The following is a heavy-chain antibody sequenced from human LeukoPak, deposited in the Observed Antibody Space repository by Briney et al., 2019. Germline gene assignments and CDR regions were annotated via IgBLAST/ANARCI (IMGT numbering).Heavy chain of an antibody. Sequence: GASVKVSCKASGYTFTGYYMHWVRQAPGQGLEWMGRINPNSGGTNYAQKFQGRVTMTRDTSISTAYMELSRLGSDDTAVYYCARDIIYRVAVAGTDYWGQGTLVTVSS. V-gene: IGHV1-2*06. CDR2: INPNSGGT. CDR3: ARDIIYRVAVAGTDY. CDR1: GYTFTGYY. D-gene: IGHD6-19*01. J-gene: IGHJ4*02.